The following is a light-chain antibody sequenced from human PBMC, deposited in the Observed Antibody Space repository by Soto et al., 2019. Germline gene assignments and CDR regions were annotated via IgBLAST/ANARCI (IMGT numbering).Light chain of an antibody. CDR1: SSDVGGYNH. J-gene: IGLJ2*01. CDR2: AVS. CDR3: CSYTSLSTVV. V-gene: IGLV2-14*01. Sequence: QSVLAQPASVSGSPGQSITISCTGTSSDVGGYNHVSWYQHSPGKAPKLILFAVSDRPSGVSHRFSGSKSGNTASLTISGLQAEDEADYYCCSYTSLSTVVFGGGTKLTVL.